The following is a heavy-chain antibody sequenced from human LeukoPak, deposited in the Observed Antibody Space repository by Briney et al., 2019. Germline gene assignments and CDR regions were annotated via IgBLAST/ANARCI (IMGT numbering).Heavy chain of an antibody. CDR3: AKGYCSSTSCLYFDC. J-gene: IGHJ4*02. CDR2: ISGSGGST. Sequence: GGSLRLSCAASGFTCSSYAMSWVRQAPGKGLEWVSAISGSGGSTYYADSVKGRFTISRDNSKNTLYLQMNSLRAEDTAVYYCAKGYCSSTSCLYFDCWGQGTLVSVSS. V-gene: IGHV3-23*01. CDR1: GFTCSSYA. D-gene: IGHD2-2*01.